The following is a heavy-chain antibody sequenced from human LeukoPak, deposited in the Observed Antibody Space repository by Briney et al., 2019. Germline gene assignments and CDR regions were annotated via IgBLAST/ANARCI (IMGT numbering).Heavy chain of an antibody. CDR3: AELGITMIGGV. D-gene: IGHD3-10*02. Sequence: GGSLRLSCAASGVTLSSYAMSWVRQAPGKGLEWVSYISSSGSTIYYADSVNGRFTISRDNAKNSLYLQMNSLRAEDTAVYYCAELGITMIGGVWGKGTTVTISS. J-gene: IGHJ6*04. CDR1: GVTLSSYA. CDR2: ISSSGSTI. V-gene: IGHV3-48*03.